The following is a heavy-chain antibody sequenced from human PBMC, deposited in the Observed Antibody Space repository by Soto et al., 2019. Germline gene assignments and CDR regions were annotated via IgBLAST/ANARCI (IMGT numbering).Heavy chain of an antibody. V-gene: IGHV4-59*01. CDR3: ARAQRGRIAAAGTNHRMGYFDY. CDR1: GGSISSYY. CDR2: IYYSGST. D-gene: IGHD6-13*01. Sequence: SETLSLTCTVSGGSISSYYWSWIRQPPGKGLEWIGYIYYSGSTNYNPSLKSRVTISVDTSKNQFSLKLSSVTAADTAVYYCARAQRGRIAAAGTNHRMGYFDYWGQGTLVTVSS. J-gene: IGHJ4*02.